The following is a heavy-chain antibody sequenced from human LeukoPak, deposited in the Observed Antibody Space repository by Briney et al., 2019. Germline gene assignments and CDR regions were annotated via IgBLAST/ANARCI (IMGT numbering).Heavy chain of an antibody. Sequence: GRSLRLSCAASGFTFSSYGMHWVRQAPGKGLEWVAVIWYDGSNKYYADSVKGRFTISRDNSKNTLYLQMNSLRAEDTAVYYCARGNPVTMVRGVIRDAFDIWGQGTMVTVSS. V-gene: IGHV3-33*01. J-gene: IGHJ3*02. CDR2: IWYDGSNK. CDR3: ARGNPVTMVRGVIRDAFDI. D-gene: IGHD3-10*01. CDR1: GFTFSSYG.